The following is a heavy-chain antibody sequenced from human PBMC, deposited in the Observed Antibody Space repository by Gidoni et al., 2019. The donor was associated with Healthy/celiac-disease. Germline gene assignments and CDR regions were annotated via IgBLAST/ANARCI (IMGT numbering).Heavy chain of an antibody. D-gene: IGHD1-26*01. J-gene: IGHJ4*02. V-gene: IGHV3-66*01. CDR2: IYSGGST. Sequence: EVQLVESGGGLVQPGGSLRLSCAASGFTVSSNYMSCVRQAPGRGLESTSVIYSGGSTYSADSVKGRFTISRDNSKNTLYLQMTRPRAEDTAVYYCARRLIVGASDYWGQGTLVTVSS. CDR1: GFTVSSNY. CDR3: ARRLIVGASDY.